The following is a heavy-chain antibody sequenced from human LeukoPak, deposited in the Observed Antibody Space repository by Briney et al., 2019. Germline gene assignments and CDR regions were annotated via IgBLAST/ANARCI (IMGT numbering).Heavy chain of an antibody. Sequence: GASVKVSCKASGYTFTGHYMHWVRQAPGQGLEWMRWINPNSGGTNYAQKFQGRVTMTRDTSISTAYMELSRLRSDDSAVYYCASLNLPDSSGYYDDWGQGTLVTVSS. V-gene: IGHV1-2*02. CDR3: ASLNLPDSSGYYDD. J-gene: IGHJ4*02. CDR1: GYTFTGHY. D-gene: IGHD3-22*01. CDR2: INPNSGGT.